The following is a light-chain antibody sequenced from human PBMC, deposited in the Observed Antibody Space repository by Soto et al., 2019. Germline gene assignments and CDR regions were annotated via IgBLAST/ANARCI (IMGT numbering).Light chain of an antibody. Sequence: DIQLTQSPSTLSASGGDRVPCSCRASRSITSWLAWYQQKPGKAPKLLIYDVSSLESGVPSRFSGTGSGTEFTLTISSLQPDDIATYYCQQYHSYLWTFGQGTEVDIK. J-gene: IGKJ1*01. CDR3: QQYHSYLWT. CDR2: DVS. CDR1: RSITSW. V-gene: IGKV1-5*01.